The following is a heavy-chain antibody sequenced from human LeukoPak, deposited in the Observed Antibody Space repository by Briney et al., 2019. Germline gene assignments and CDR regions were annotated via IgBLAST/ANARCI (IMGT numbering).Heavy chain of an antibody. D-gene: IGHD3-10*01. Sequence: RAGESLKISCKGSGYSFATRWVAWVRQMPGKGLEWMGIIYPDDSDARSSPSFQGQVTISADKPISTAYLQWSSLKASDTAMYFCARGAYGSGSYYNYYGMDVWGQGTTVTVSS. CDR1: GYSFATRW. CDR3: ARGAYGSGSYYNYYGMDV. CDR2: IYPDDSDA. V-gene: IGHV5-51*01. J-gene: IGHJ6*02.